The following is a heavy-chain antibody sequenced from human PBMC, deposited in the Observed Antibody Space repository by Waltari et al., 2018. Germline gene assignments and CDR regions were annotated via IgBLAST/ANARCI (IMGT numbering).Heavy chain of an antibody. J-gene: IGHJ5*02. CDR3: ARGGGSYPHWFDP. Sequence: QVQLQQSGPGLVTPSQTLSLTRAISGDSVSSINPAWNWISQSPSRGLEWLGRTYYRSKWYNDYAVSVKGRITINPDTSKNQFSLQLNSVTPEDTAVYYCARGGGSYPHWFDPWGQGTLVTVSS. CDR1: GDSVSSINPA. CDR2: TYYRSKWYN. D-gene: IGHD1-26*01. V-gene: IGHV6-1*01.